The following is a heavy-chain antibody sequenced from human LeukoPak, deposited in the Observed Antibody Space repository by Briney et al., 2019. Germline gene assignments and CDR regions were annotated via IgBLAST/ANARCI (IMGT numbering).Heavy chain of an antibody. Sequence: SETLSLTCTVSGGSISIYYWSWIRQPPGKGLEWIGYIYYSGSTNYNPSLKSRVTISVDTSKNQFSLKLSSVTAADTAVYYCARGVDTAMVGYWGQGTLVTVSS. CDR2: IYYSGST. CDR1: GGSISIYY. D-gene: IGHD5-18*01. CDR3: ARGVDTAMVGY. V-gene: IGHV4-59*01. J-gene: IGHJ4*02.